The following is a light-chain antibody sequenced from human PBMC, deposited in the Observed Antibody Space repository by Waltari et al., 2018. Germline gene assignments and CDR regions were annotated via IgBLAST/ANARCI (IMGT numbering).Light chain of an antibody. Sequence: EIVLTQSPATLSLSPGERATLSCRASQSVGISLAWYQQKPGQAPRLLIYDASNRATGIPVRFSGSGSGTDFTLTIISLEPEDFAVYYCQQRSKWPLTFGQGTKVEIK. J-gene: IGKJ1*01. CDR2: DAS. CDR1: QSVGIS. V-gene: IGKV3-11*01. CDR3: QQRSKWPLT.